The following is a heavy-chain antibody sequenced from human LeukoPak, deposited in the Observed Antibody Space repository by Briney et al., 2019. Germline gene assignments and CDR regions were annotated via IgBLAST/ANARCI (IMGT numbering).Heavy chain of an antibody. CDR3: ARSITIFGVSTPGY. CDR1: GYTFTTYG. D-gene: IGHD3-3*01. Sequence: ASVKVSCKASGYTFTTYGISWVRQAPGQGLEWMGWISDYNGNTKYVQKLQGRVTMTTDTSTNTAYMELRSLRSDDTAVYYCARSITIFGVSTPGYWGQGTLVTVSS. CDR2: ISDYNGNT. V-gene: IGHV1-18*01. J-gene: IGHJ4*02.